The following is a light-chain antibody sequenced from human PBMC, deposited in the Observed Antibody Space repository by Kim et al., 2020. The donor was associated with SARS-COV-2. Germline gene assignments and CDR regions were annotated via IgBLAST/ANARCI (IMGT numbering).Light chain of an antibody. J-gene: IGLJ1*01. CDR1: TSNIGSNY. V-gene: IGLV1-47*01. CDR2: RNN. CDR3: AAWDDSLSVV. Sequence: PVQGFTISCCWCTSNIGSNYVYWYQQLPGAAPKLLYYRNNQRPSGVPDRFSGSKSGTSASLAISGLRSEGEADYYCAAWDDSLSVVFGTGTKVTVL.